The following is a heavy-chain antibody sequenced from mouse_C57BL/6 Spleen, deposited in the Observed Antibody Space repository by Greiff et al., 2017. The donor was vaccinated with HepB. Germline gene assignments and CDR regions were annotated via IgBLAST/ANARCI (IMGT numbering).Heavy chain of an antibody. Sequence: EVMLVESGGGLVKPGGSLKLSCAASGFTFSSYTMSWVRQTPEKRLEWVATISGGGGNTYYPDKVKGRFTISRDNAKNTLYLQMSSLRSEDTALYYCASGYGNYEGFAYWGQGTLVTVSA. J-gene: IGHJ3*01. CDR1: GFTFSSYT. CDR2: ISGGGGNT. V-gene: IGHV5-9*01. D-gene: IGHD2-1*01. CDR3: ASGYGNYEGFAY.